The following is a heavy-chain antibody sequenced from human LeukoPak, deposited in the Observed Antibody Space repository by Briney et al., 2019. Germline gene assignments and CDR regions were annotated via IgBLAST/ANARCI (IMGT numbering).Heavy chain of an antibody. V-gene: IGHV1-69*04. D-gene: IGHD3-10*01. CDR2: IIPILGIA. J-gene: IGHJ3*02. CDR3: ARECRSGSYYPDAFDI. CDR1: GGTFSSYA. Sequence: GASVEVSCKASGGTFSSYAISWVRQAPGQGLEWMGRIIPILGIANYAQKFQGRVTITADKSTSTAYMELSSLRSEDTAVYYCARECRSGSYYPDAFDIWGQGTMVTVSS.